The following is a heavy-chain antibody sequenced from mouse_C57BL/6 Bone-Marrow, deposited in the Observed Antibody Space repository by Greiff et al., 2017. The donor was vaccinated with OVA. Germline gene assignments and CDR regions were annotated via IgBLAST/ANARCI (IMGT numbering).Heavy chain of an antibody. CDR2: INPGSGGT. J-gene: IGHJ2*01. Sequence: QVQLQQSGAELVRPGTSVKVSCKASGYAFTNYLIEWVKQRPGQGLEWIGVINPGSGGTNYNEKFKGKATLTADKSSSTAYMQLSSLTSEDSAVYFCARENPPSTMVTTRNYFDYWGQGTTLTVSS. D-gene: IGHD2-2*01. CDR1: GYAFTNYL. CDR3: ARENPPSTMVTTRNYFDY. V-gene: IGHV1-54*01.